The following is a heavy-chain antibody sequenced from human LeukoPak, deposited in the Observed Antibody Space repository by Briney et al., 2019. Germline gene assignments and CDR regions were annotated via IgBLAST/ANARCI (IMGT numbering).Heavy chain of an antibody. CDR3: AKDRSMVRGVINRKYYYYGMDV. J-gene: IGHJ6*02. V-gene: IGHV3-9*01. CDR2: ISWNSGNI. D-gene: IGHD3-10*01. CDR1: GFTFSSYA. Sequence: GRSLRLSCAASGFTFSSYAMHWVRQAPGKGLEWVSGISWNSGNIGYADSVKGRFTISRDNAKNSLYLQMNSLRAEDTALYYCAKDRSMVRGVINRKYYYYGMDVWGQGTTVTVSS.